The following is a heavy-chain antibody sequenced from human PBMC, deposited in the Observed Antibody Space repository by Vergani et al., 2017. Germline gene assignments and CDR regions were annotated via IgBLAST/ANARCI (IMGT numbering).Heavy chain of an antibody. CDR2: ISGSGGST. J-gene: IGHJ4*02. D-gene: IGHD4-17*01. Sequence: EVQLLESGGGLVQPGGSLRLSCAASGFTFSSYAMSWVRQAPGKGLEWVSAISGSGGSTYYADSVKGRFTISRDNSKNTLYLQMNSLRAEDTAVYYCARDGHANVGFPYGDYVAYWGQGTLVTVSS. V-gene: IGHV3-23*01. CDR1: GFTFSSYA. CDR3: ARDGHANVGFPYGDYVAY.